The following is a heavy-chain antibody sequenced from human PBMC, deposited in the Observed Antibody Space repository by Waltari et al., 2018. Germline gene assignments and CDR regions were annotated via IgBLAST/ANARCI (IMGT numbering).Heavy chain of an antibody. D-gene: IGHD3-3*01. CDR2: IYYSGST. CDR3: ARQGHYDFWTGYYLFDY. CDR1: GGSLSTYY. Sequence: QVQLQESGPGLVKPSETLSLTCTVSGGSLSTYYWSWIRQSPGKGLEWIGSIYYSGSTNYNPSLKSRVTLSVDTSKNHFSLKLSSVTAADTALYYCARQGHYDFWTGYYLFDYWGQGTLVTVSS. J-gene: IGHJ4*02. V-gene: IGHV4-59*08.